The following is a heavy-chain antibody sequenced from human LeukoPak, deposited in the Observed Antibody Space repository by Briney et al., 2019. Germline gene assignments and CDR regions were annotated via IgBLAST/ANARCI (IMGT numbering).Heavy chain of an antibody. CDR3: ARDPVDQPYWFFDL. CDR1: GGSISSSSYY. D-gene: IGHD2-2*01. J-gene: IGHJ2*01. CDR2: IYYSGST. Sequence: SETLSLTCTVSGGSISSSSYYWGWIRQPPGKGLEWIGYIYYSGSTNYNPSLKSRVTISVDTSKNQFSLKLNSVTAADAAVYYCARDPVDQPYWFFDLWGRGTLVTVSS. V-gene: IGHV4-61*01.